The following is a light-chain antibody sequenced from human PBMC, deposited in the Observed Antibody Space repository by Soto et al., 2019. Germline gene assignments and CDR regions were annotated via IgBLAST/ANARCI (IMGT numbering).Light chain of an antibody. Sequence: QSALTQPASVSGSPGQSITISCTGTSSDVGGYNYVSWYQQHPGKAPKLMIYEVSNRPSGVSNRFSGSKSANTASLTISGLQAEDEADYYCSSYTSSSTFSSWVFGGGTKLTVL. CDR2: EVS. CDR3: SSYTSSSTFSSWV. CDR1: SSDVGGYNY. J-gene: IGLJ3*02. V-gene: IGLV2-14*01.